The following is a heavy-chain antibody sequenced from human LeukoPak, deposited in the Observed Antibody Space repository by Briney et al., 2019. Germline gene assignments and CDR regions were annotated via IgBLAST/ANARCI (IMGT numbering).Heavy chain of an antibody. CDR2: INHSGST. J-gene: IGHJ4*02. CDR1: GFTFSSYA. Sequence: GSLRLSCAASGFTFSSYAMSWIRQPPGKGLEWIGEINHSGSTNYNPSLKSRVTISVDTSKNQFSLKLSSVTAADTAVYYCATADTRYGGSRHFDYWGQGTLVTVSS. CDR3: ATADTRYGGSRHFDY. V-gene: IGHV4-34*01. D-gene: IGHD4-23*01.